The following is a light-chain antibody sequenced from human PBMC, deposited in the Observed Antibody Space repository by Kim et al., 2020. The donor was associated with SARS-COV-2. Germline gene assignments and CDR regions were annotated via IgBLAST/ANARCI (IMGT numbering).Light chain of an antibody. J-gene: IGKJ2*01. V-gene: IGKV3-15*01. Sequence: VSPGERVTLPCRASQTVDRNLAWYQQKPGQAPRLLIYGASTRATDIPARFSGSGSGTEFTLIISSLQSEDFAVYYCQQYSHWPPYTFGQGTKLEI. CDR1: QTVDRN. CDR2: GAS. CDR3: QQYSHWPPYT.